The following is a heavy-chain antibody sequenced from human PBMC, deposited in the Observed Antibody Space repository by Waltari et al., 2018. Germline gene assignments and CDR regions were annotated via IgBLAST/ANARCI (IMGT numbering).Heavy chain of an antibody. CDR1: GGTFRSYA. CDR3: AIESDYYYCCMDF. Sequence: QVQLVQSGAEVKKPGSSVKVSCKASGGTFRSYAISWVRQAPGKGLEWMGGVNPIVGTANDAHKFQGRVTITADKATSTAYMELSSLRSEDTAVYYCAIESDYYYCCMDFWGQGTTVTVSS. V-gene: IGHV1-69*14. J-gene: IGHJ6*02. CDR2: VNPIVGTA.